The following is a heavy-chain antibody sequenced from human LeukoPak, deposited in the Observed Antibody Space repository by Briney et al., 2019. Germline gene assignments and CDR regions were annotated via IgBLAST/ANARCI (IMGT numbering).Heavy chain of an antibody. CDR3: ARLTRLRTVAGRYFDY. CDR1: GGSISSSSYY. D-gene: IGHD6-19*01. Sequence: PSDTLSLTCTVSGGSISSSSYYWGWIRQPPGKGLEWIGSIYYSGSIYYNPSLKSRVTISVDTSKNQFSLKLSSVTDADTAVYYCARLTRLRTVAGRYFDYWGQGTLVTVSS. V-gene: IGHV4-39*01. CDR2: IYYSGSI. J-gene: IGHJ4*02.